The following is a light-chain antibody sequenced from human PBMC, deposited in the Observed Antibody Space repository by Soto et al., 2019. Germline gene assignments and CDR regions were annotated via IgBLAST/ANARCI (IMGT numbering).Light chain of an antibody. CDR1: QSVSSN. J-gene: IGKJ1*01. CDR3: QQYDNWWT. V-gene: IGKV3-15*01. Sequence: EIVMPQYPATLSVSPGERATLSCRASQSVSSNLAWYQQKPGQAPRVLTYAASTRATGIPDRFSGSGSGTEFTLTISSLHSEDFGVYYCQQYDNWWTFGQGTKVDIK. CDR2: AAS.